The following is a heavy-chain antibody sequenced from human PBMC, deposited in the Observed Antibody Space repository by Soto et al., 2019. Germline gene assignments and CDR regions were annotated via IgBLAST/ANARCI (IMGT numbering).Heavy chain of an antibody. CDR1: GGTFSSYA. J-gene: IGHJ3*02. Sequence: SVKVSCKASGGTFSSYAISWVRQAPGQGLEWMGGIIPIFGTANYAQKFQGRVTITADESTSTAYMELSSLRSEDTAVYYCARDRDYYDSSGYSPDAFDIWGQGTMVTVSS. D-gene: IGHD3-22*01. CDR2: IIPIFGTA. CDR3: ARDRDYYDSSGYSPDAFDI. V-gene: IGHV1-69*13.